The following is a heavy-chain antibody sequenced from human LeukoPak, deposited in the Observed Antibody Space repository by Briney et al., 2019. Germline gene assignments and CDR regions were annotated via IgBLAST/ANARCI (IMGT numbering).Heavy chain of an antibody. Sequence: GGSLRLSCAASGFTFSSYAMSWVRQAPGKGLEWVAVISYDGSNKYYADSVKGRFTISRDNSKNTLYLQMSSLRAEDTAVYYCALLGINWFDPWGQGTLVTVSS. CDR2: ISYDGSNK. D-gene: IGHD3-16*01. CDR3: ALLGINWFDP. CDR1: GFTFSSYA. J-gene: IGHJ5*02. V-gene: IGHV3-30-3*01.